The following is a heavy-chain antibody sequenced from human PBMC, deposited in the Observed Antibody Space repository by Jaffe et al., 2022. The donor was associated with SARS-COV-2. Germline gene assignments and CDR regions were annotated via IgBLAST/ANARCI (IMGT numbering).Heavy chain of an antibody. CDR3: ARDLSSSHRTYGVI. D-gene: IGHD2-21*01. J-gene: IGHJ4*02. CDR2: IYHGGNT. V-gene: IGHV4-4*02. CDR1: GGSISSRNW. Sequence: QVQLQESGPGLVKPSGTVSLTCTVSGGSISSRNWWTWVRQSPGKGPEWIGEIYHGGNTNYNPSLKSRVTMSLDKSKNQFYLNLTSVTAADTAIYYCARDLSSSHRTYGVIWGQGTQVTVSS.